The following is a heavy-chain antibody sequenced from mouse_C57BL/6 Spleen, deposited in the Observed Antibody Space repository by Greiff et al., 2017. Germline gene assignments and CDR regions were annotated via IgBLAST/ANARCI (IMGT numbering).Heavy chain of an antibody. D-gene: IGHD3-1*01. J-gene: IGHJ2*01. V-gene: IGHV5-9-1*02. Sequence: EVQLVESGEGLVKPGGSLKLSCAASGFTFSSYAMSWVRQTPEKRLEWVAYISSGGDYIYYADTVKGRFTISRDTARNTLYLQMSSLKTEDTAMYYCTRDAKGSRDYFDYWGQGTTLTVSS. CDR2: ISSGGDYI. CDR1: GFTFSSYA. CDR3: TRDAKGSRDYFDY.